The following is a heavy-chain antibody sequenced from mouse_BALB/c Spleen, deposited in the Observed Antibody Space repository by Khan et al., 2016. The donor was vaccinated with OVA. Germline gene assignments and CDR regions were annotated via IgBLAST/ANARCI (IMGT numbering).Heavy chain of an antibody. CDR1: GFSLTSYG. CDR3: ARLEDI. D-gene: IGHD1-3*01. J-gene: IGHJ2*01. V-gene: IGHV2-9*02. CDR2: ICAGGST. Sequence: VQLQESGPGLVAPSQSLSISCTASGFSLTSYGVHWVRQPPGKGLEWLGVICAGGSTNYYSALMSRLSISKDNSQSQIFLKMHSLQTDDAAMYYCARLEDIWGQGTTLTVSS.